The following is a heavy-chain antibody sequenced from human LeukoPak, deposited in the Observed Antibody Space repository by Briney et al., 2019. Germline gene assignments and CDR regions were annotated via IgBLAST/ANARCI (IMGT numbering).Heavy chain of an antibody. V-gene: IGHV4-34*01. CDR2: INHSGST. CDR1: GGSFSGYY. J-gene: IGHJ4*02. CDR3: ARHARYYDILTGYQKRYYFDY. Sequence: PSETLSLTCAVYGGSFSGYYWSWIRQPPGKGLEWIGEINHSGSTNYNPSLKSRVTISVDASKNQFSLKLSSVTAADTAVYYCARHARYYDILTGYQKRYYFDYWGQGTLVTVSS. D-gene: IGHD3-9*01.